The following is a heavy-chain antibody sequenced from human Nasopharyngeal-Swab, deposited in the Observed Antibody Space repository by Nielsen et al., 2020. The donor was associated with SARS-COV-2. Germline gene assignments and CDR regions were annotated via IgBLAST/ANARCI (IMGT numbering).Heavy chain of an antibody. CDR1: GYTFTSYY. CDR2: INPSGGST. Sequence: ASVKVSCKASGYTFTSYYMHWVRQAPGQGLEWMGIINPSGGSTSYAQKFQGRVTMTRDTSTSTVYMELSSLRSEDTAVYYCARGRIRGEDVLRYFDWLSTHPHFEDWGQGTLVTVSS. CDR3: ARGRIRGEDVLRYFDWLSTHPHFED. D-gene: IGHD3-9*01. V-gene: IGHV1-46*01. J-gene: IGHJ4*02.